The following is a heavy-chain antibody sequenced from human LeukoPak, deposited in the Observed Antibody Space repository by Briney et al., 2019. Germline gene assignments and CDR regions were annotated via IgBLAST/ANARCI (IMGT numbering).Heavy chain of an antibody. V-gene: IGHV3-23*01. CDR3: AKISNSPAHIDY. CDR2: ISDSGGST. CDR1: GFTFSSYA. J-gene: IGHJ4*02. Sequence: QPGGSLRLSCAASGFTFSSYAMSWVRQAPGKGLEWVSAISDSGGSTYYTDSVKGRFTISRDNSKNTLYLQMNSLRAEDTAVYYCAKISNSPAHIDYWGQGTLVTVSS. D-gene: IGHD6-13*01.